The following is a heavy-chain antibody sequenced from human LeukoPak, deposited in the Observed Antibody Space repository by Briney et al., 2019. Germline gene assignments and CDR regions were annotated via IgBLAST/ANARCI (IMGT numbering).Heavy chain of an antibody. CDR2: IRYDGSNK. D-gene: IGHD2-21*02. Sequence: PGGSLRLSCAASGFTFSSYGMHWVRQAPGKGLEWVAFIRYDGSNKYYADSVKGRFTISRDNSKNTLYLQMNSLRAEDTAVYYCAKDPPYCGGDCYLDYWGQGTLVTVSS. CDR1: GFTFSSYG. CDR3: AKDPPYCGGDCYLDY. J-gene: IGHJ4*02. V-gene: IGHV3-30*02.